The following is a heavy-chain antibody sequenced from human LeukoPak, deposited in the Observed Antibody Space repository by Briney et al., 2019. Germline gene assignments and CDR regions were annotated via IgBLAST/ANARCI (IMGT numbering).Heavy chain of an antibody. D-gene: IGHD4-11*01. CDR1: GGSLSSSY. J-gene: IGHJ5*02. Sequence: SETLSLTCIVSGGSLSSSYWSWVRQPPGEGLEWIGYIYTSGRTNNNPSLKSRVTISVDTFKNQFSLKLSSVTAADTAVYYCARMTTVWFDPWGQGTLVTVSS. V-gene: IGHV4-4*09. CDR3: ARMTTVWFDP. CDR2: IYTSGRT.